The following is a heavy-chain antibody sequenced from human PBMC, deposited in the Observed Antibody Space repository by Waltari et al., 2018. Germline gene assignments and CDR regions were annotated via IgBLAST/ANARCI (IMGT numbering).Heavy chain of an antibody. CDR2: SNSEGSST. V-gene: IGHV3-74*01. D-gene: IGHD4-17*01. J-gene: IGHJ2*01. Sequence: EVQLVESGGGLVQPGGSPRLSCAAAGFTYSMYWIPWVRQAPGKGLVWVSRSNSEGSSTSYADSVKGRFTISKDNAKNTVYLQMNSLRAEDTAIYYCARGARRTTVTTGWWYFDLWGRGTLVTVSS. CDR3: ARGARRTTVTTGWWYFDL. CDR1: GFTYSMYW.